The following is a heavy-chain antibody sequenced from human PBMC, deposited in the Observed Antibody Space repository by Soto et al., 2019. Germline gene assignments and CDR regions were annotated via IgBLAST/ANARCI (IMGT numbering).Heavy chain of an antibody. J-gene: IGHJ5*02. CDR3: AKQWCMRVECPFDP. CDR2: ISYDGSNK. D-gene: IGHD2-8*01. Sequence: PGGSLRLSCAASGFTFSSYGMHWVRQAPGKGLEWVAVISYDGSNKYYADSVKGRFTISRDNSKNTLYLQMNSLRAEDTAVYYCAKQWCMRVECPFDPWGQGTLVTVSS. CDR1: GFTFSSYG. V-gene: IGHV3-30*18.